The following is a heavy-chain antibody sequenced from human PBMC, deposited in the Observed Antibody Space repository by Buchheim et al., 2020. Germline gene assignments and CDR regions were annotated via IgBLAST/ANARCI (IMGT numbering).Heavy chain of an antibody. CDR2: INPSGST. J-gene: IGHJ4*02. D-gene: IGHD2-2*01. CDR3: ARRVGQLPPSFDY. CDR1: GGSFSGYY. Sequence: QVQLQQWGAGLLKPSETLSLTCAVYGGSFSGYYWSWIRQPPGKGLEWIGEINPSGSTNYNPSLKSRVTISVDTSKNQFSLKLSSVTAADTAVYYCARRVGQLPPSFDYWGQGTL. V-gene: IGHV4-34*01.